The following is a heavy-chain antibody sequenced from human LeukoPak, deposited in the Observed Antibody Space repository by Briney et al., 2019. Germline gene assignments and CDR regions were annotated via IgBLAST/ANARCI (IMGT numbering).Heavy chain of an antibody. J-gene: IGHJ4*02. CDR1: GGTFSSYA. Sequence: ASVKVSCKASGGTFSSYAISWVRQAPGQGLRWMGGIIPIFGTANYAQKFQGRVTITADESTSTAYMELSSLRSEDTAVYYCARVEGYYYDSSGYLDYWGQGTLVTVSS. V-gene: IGHV1-69*13. CDR2: IIPIFGTA. D-gene: IGHD3-22*01. CDR3: ARVEGYYYDSSGYLDY.